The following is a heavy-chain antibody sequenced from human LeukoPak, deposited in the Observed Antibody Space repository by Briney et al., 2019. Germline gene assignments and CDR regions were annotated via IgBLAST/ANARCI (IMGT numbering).Heavy chain of an antibody. J-gene: IGHJ5*02. Sequence: SETLSLTCIVSGGSISSYYWSWIRQPPGKGLEWIGYIYYSGSTNYNPSLKSRVTISVDTSKNQFSLKLSSVTAADTAVYYCARSSYSGSYPGWFDPWGQGTLVTVSS. CDR3: ARSSYSGSYPGWFDP. CDR2: IYYSGST. D-gene: IGHD1-26*01. V-gene: IGHV4-59*01. CDR1: GGSISSYY.